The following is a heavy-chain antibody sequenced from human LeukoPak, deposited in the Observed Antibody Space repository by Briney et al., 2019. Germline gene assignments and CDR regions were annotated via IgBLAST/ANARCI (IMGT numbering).Heavy chain of an antibody. J-gene: IGHJ4*02. CDR2: ISSSSSYI. Sequence: GGSLRLSCAASGFTFSSYSMNWVRQAPGKGLEWVSSISSSSSYIYYADSVKGRFTISRDNAKNSLYLQMNSLRAEDAAVYYCARDRLVVTYDYWGQGTLVTVSS. V-gene: IGHV3-21*01. CDR3: ARDRLVVTYDY. CDR1: GFTFSSYS. D-gene: IGHD4-23*01.